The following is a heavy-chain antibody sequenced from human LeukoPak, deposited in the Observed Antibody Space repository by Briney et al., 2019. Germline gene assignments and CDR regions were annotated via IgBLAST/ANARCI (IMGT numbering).Heavy chain of an antibody. Sequence: GGSLRLSCAASGFTFSSYWMSWVRQAPGKGLEWVANIKQDGSEKNYVDSVKGRFTISRDNARNTLFLQMNSLRVEDTAVYYCAKDETHSSGWAPFDSWGQGTLVIVSS. CDR1: GFTFSSYW. CDR3: AKDETHSSGWAPFDS. J-gene: IGHJ4*02. D-gene: IGHD6-19*01. V-gene: IGHV3-7*03. CDR2: IKQDGSEK.